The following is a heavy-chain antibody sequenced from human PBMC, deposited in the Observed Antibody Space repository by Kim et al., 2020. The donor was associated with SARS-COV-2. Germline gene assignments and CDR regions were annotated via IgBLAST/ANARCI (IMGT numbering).Heavy chain of an antibody. V-gene: IGHV3-72*01. CDR2: TRNKANSYTT. CDR1: GFIFSDHY. Sequence: GGSLRLSCAASGFIFSDHYMDWVRQAPGKGLEWVGRTRNKANSYTTEYAASVKGRFTISRDDSKNSLYLQMNSLKTEDTAVYYCVRARGVRSTSFWDYWGQGTLVTVSS. D-gene: IGHD3-10*01. J-gene: IGHJ4*02. CDR3: VRARGVRSTSFWDY.